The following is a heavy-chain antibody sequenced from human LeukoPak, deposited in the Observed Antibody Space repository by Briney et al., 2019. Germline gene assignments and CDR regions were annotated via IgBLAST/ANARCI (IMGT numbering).Heavy chain of an antibody. J-gene: IGHJ3*01. Sequence: GGSLRLSCIASGFTFRNFAMMGVRQAPGKGLEWVSAIHAGGDSTVYADAVRRRFTISRDNSNNALYLQMNELRADDTAVYYCARDPNGYYIGAFDFWGQGTMVTVS. V-gene: IGHV3-23*01. CDR1: GFTFRNFA. D-gene: IGHD4-17*01. CDR3: ARDPNGYYIGAFDF. CDR2: IHAGGDST.